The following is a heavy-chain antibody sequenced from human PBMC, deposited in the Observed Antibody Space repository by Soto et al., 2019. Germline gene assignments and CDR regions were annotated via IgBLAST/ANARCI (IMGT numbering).Heavy chain of an antibody. Sequence: PGGSLRLSCAASGFTFSSYAMSWVRQAPGKXLEWVSAISGSGGSTYYADSVKGRFTISRDNSKNTLYLQMNSLRAEDTAVYYCAKVLVATITRSGWYYFDYWGQGTLVTVSS. CDR3: AKVLVATITRSGWYYFDY. J-gene: IGHJ4*02. CDR2: ISGSGGST. CDR1: GFTFSSYA. D-gene: IGHD5-12*01. V-gene: IGHV3-23*01.